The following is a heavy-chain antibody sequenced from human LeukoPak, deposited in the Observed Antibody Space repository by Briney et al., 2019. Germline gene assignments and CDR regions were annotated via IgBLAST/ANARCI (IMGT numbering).Heavy chain of an antibody. V-gene: IGHV3-7*01. Sequence: GGSLRLSCAASGFTFSRHWMDWVRQAPGKGLEWVANINEDGSVKQYVDSVKGRFTISRDNAKNSLYLQMNTLRAEDTAVYYCMAESCTSWEGYWGQGTLVTVSS. D-gene: IGHD1-26*01. CDR1: GFTFSRHW. CDR2: INEDGSVK. J-gene: IGHJ4*02. CDR3: MAESCTSWEGY.